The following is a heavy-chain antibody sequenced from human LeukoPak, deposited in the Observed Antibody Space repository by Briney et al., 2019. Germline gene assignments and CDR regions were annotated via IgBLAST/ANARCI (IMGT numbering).Heavy chain of an antibody. V-gene: IGHV3-49*04. CDR3: TRDRVLLWFGESYFDY. CDR2: IRSKAYGGTT. CDR1: GFTFGDYA. J-gene: IGHJ4*02. D-gene: IGHD3-10*01. Sequence: PGGSLRLSCTASGFTFGDYAMSWVRQAPGKGLEWVGFIRSKAYGGTTEYAASVKGRITISRDDSKSIAYLQMNSLKTEDTAVYYCTRDRVLLWFGESYFDYWGQGTLVTVSS.